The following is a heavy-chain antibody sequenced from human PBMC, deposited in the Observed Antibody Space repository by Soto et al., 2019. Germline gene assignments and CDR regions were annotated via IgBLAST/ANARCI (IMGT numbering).Heavy chain of an antibody. D-gene: IGHD6-19*01. CDR2: IRSKAYGGTT. V-gene: IGHV3-49*04. J-gene: IGHJ4*02. Sequence: GGSLRLSCTASGFTFGDYAMSWVRQAPGKGLEWVGFIRSKAYGGTTEYAASVKGRFTISRDDSKSIAYLQMNRLKTEDTAVYYCTRDPPPGYSSGWYDYWGQGTLVTVSS. CDR3: TRDPPPGYSSGWYDY. CDR1: GFTFGDYA.